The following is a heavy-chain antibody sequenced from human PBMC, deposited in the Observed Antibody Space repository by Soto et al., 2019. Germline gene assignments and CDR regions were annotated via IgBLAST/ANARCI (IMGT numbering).Heavy chain of an antibody. V-gene: IGHV1-69*01. D-gene: IGHD1-26*01. CDR3: ARVQYSGSYLHAFDI. J-gene: IGHJ3*02. CDR1: GGIFSTYA. CDR2: IIPLFGTA. Sequence: QVQLVQSGAEVKKPGSSVKVSCRASGGIFSTYAINWVRQAPGQGLEWMGGIIPLFGTANYAQKLQGRVTISADESAHIAYMELSSLRSEYTAVYYCARVQYSGSYLHAFDIWCQGTRVTVSS.